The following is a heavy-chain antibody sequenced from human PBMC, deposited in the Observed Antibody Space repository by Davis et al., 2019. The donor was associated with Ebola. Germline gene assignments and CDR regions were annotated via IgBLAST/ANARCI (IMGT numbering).Heavy chain of an antibody. CDR1: GYTFTGYY. V-gene: IGHV1-2*04. J-gene: IGHJ5*02. Sequence: ASVKVSCKASGYTFTGYYMHWVRQAPRQGLEWMGWINPNSGGTNYAQKFQGWVTMTRDTSISTAYMELSRLRSEDTAVYYCARANLYCSSTSCYWFDPWGQGTLVTVSS. D-gene: IGHD2-2*01. CDR2: INPNSGGT. CDR3: ARANLYCSSTSCYWFDP.